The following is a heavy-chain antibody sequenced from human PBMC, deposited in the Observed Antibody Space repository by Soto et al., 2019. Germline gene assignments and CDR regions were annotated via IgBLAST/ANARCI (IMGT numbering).Heavy chain of an antibody. Sequence: PSETLSLTCAVYGGSFSGYYWSWIRQPPGKGLEWIGEINHSGSTNYNPSLKSRVTISVDTSKNQFSLKLSSVTAADTAVYYCASLLSTRVATPFDHWGQGTLVTVSS. CDR2: INHSGST. CDR1: GGSFSGYY. J-gene: IGHJ4*02. CDR3: ASLLSTRVATPFDH. V-gene: IGHV4-34*01. D-gene: IGHD5-12*01.